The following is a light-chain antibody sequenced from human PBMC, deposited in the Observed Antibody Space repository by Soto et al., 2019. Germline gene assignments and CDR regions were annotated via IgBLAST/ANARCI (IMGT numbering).Light chain of an antibody. J-gene: IGKJ3*01. Sequence: EIMMTQSPSTVSVSPGGRATLSCRASQTVSNNLAWYQQRPRQAPRLLIYAASTRATGIPARFSGSGSGTEFTLTISSVQYADFAGYYCQQHSNWSHFTFGPGTRVDIK. V-gene: IGKV3-15*01. CDR1: QTVSNN. CDR3: QQHSNWSHFT. CDR2: AAS.